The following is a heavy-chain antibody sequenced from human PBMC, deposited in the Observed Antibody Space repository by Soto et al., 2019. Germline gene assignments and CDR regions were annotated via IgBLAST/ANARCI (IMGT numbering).Heavy chain of an antibody. CDR1: GFTFNDHY. D-gene: IGHD1-26*01. CDR2: SRNKAKSYTT. V-gene: IGHV3-72*01. CDR3: TIAAGGGATLDY. J-gene: IGHJ4*02. Sequence: GGSLRLSCAASGFTFNDHYMDWVRQAPGKGLEWVGRSRNKAKSYTTDYAASVKGRFTISRDDSENSLYLQMNSLKAEDTAVYYCTIAAGGGATLDYWGQGALVTVSS.